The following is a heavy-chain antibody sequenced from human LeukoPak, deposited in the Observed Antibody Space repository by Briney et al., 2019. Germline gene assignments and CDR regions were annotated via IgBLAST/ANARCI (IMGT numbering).Heavy chain of an antibody. CDR1: GGSISSSSYY. J-gene: IGHJ5*02. CDR2: IYYSGST. CDR3: ARHYGGLRFLEWSPPAWFDP. V-gene: IGHV4-39*01. Sequence: SETLSPTCTVSGGSISSSSYYWGWIRQPPGKGLEWIGSIYYSGSTYYNPSLKSRVTISVDTSKNQFSLKLSSVTAADTAVYYCARHYGGLRFLEWSPPAWFDPWGQGTLVTVSS. D-gene: IGHD3-3*01.